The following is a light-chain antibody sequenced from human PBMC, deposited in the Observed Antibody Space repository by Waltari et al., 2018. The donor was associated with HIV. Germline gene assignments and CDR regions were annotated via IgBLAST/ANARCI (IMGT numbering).Light chain of an antibody. Sequence: DIEVTQSPSPLSASVGDGFTISCRASQPIGTYLNWYLQKPGQAPQLLISGASSLHTGVPSRFSGGGFDTDFSLTISNLQPDDFATYYCLQSFRTLLTFGGGTKVEIK. CDR1: QPIGTY. J-gene: IGKJ4*01. V-gene: IGKV1-39*01. CDR2: GAS. CDR3: LQSFRTLLT.